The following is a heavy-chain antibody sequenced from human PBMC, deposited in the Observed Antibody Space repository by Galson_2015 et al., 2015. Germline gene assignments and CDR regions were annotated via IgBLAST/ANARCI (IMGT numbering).Heavy chain of an antibody. CDR3: ARDWESSGWYDY. CDR2: IIPILGIA. V-gene: IGHV1-69*04. Sequence: SVKVSCKASGGTFSSYAISWVRQAPRQGLEWMGRIIPILGIANYAQKFQGRVMITADKSTSTAYMELSSLRSEDTAVYYCARDWESSGWYDYWGQGTLVTVSS. D-gene: IGHD6-19*01. CDR1: GGTFSSYA. J-gene: IGHJ4*02.